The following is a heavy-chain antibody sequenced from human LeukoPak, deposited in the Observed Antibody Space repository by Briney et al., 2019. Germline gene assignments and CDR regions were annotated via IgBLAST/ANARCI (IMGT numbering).Heavy chain of an antibody. CDR1: GFTFNNYW. CDR3: ATVQHWLVFNS. V-gene: IGHV3-7*01. Sequence: GGSLRLSCAASGFTFNNYWMSWVRQTPREGLHWVATIKQDGSEKYYLDSVKGRFTISRDNAKNSLYLQMNSLRADDTALYYCATVQHWLVFNSWGQGTLVTISS. J-gene: IGHJ4*02. D-gene: IGHD6-19*01. CDR2: IKQDGSEK.